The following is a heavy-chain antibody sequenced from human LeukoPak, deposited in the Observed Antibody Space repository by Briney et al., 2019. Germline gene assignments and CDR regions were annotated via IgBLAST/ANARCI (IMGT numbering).Heavy chain of an antibody. J-gene: IGHJ4*02. Sequence: PGGSLRLSCAASGFTFSSYGMHWVRQAPGKGLEWVAFIWYDGSNKFYADSVKGRFTISRDNSKNTLYLQMNSLRAEDTAVYYCAKIPYYYDSSGSYYFDYWGQGTLVTVSS. V-gene: IGHV3-30*02. CDR2: IWYDGSNK. CDR1: GFTFSSYG. D-gene: IGHD3-22*01. CDR3: AKIPYYYDSSGSYYFDY.